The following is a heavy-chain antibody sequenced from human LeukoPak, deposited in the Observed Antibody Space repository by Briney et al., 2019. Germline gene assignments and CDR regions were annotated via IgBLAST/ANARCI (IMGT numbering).Heavy chain of an antibody. V-gene: IGHV3-9*01. CDR1: GFSLEDYA. CDR3: VKDMGFDLLKDAFHI. CDR2: IAWDSGTQ. D-gene: IGHD3-9*01. J-gene: IGHJ3*02. Sequence: GGSLRLSCVGSGFSLEDYAMHWVRQVPGKGLEWVSSIAWDSGTQVYRDSVKGRFAISRDNDKNSLYLQMNSLRPEDTALYYCVKDMGFDLLKDAFHIWGQGTLVTVSS.